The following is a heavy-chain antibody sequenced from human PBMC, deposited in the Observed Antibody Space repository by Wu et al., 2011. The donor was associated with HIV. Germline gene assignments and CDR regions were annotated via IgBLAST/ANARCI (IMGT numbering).Heavy chain of an antibody. CDR1: GYTFTNYY. CDR3: ARDPPGYPYFFDY. D-gene: IGHD5-12*01. CDR2: INPSGGST. V-gene: IGHV1-46*01. J-gene: IGHJ4*02. Sequence: QVQLVQSGAEVKKPGASVKVSCKASGYTFTNYYMHWVRQAPGQGLEWMGIINPSGGSTSYAQKFQGRVTMTRDTSTSTVYMELSSLRSEDAAVYYCARDPPGYPYFFDYWGQGTLVTVSS.